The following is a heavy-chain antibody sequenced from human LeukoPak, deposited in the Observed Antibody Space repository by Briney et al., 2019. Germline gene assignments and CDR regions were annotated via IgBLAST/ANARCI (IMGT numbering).Heavy chain of an antibody. D-gene: IGHD1-1*01. CDR3: ATHPRLERHPLLDY. J-gene: IGHJ4*02. V-gene: IGHV3-30*03. Sequence: PGGSLRLSCAAYGFTFSSYGMHWVRQAPGKGLEWVAVISYDGSNKYYADSVKGRFTISRDNSKNTLYLQMNSLRAEDTAVYYCATHPRLERHPLLDYWGQGTLVTVSS. CDR2: ISYDGSNK. CDR1: GFTFSSYG.